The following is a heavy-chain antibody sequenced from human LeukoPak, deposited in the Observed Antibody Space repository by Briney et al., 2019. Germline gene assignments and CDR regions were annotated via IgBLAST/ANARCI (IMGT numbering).Heavy chain of an antibody. CDR1: GFSFSTYA. D-gene: IGHD6-19*01. J-gene: IGHJ4*02. V-gene: IGHV3-23*01. CDR2: ISGGGGGT. Sequence: PGGSLRLSCAASGFSFSTYAMSWVRQAPEKGLEWVSAISGGGGGTYYADSLKGRFTISRDNSKNTLYLQMNSLRAEDTAVYYCAKVTSGWYVTMDCWGQGTLVTVSS. CDR3: AKVTSGWYVTMDC.